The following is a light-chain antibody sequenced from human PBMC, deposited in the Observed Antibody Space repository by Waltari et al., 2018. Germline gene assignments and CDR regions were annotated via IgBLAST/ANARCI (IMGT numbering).Light chain of an antibody. J-gene: IGKJ2*02. Sequence: DIQMTQSPSTLSASVEDSVTITCRASQSVSNWLAWYQQKPGKAPRLLIFKASTLGSGVPPIFSGSGSGTEFTLTISSLQPDDFATYYCQQYKTYWGTFGQGTKLEIK. CDR3: QQYKTYWGT. CDR2: KAS. V-gene: IGKV1-5*03. CDR1: QSVSNW.